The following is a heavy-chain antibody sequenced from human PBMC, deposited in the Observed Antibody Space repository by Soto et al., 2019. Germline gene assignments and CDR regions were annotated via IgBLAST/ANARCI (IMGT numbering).Heavy chain of an antibody. Sequence: GESLRLSCAASGFTFSSYAMHWVRQAPGKGLEWVAVISYDGSNKYYADSVKGRFTISRDNSKNTLYLQMNSLRAEDTAVYYCARDLQRVRGATWYYYYGMDVWGQGTTVTVSS. V-gene: IGHV3-30-3*01. CDR1: GFTFSSYA. D-gene: IGHD3-10*01. CDR2: ISYDGSNK. CDR3: ARDLQRVRGATWYYYYGMDV. J-gene: IGHJ6*02.